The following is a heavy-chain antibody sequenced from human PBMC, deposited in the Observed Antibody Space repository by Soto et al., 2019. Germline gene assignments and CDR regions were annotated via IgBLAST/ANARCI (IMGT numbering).Heavy chain of an antibody. CDR2: IRQDGVLK. J-gene: IGHJ4*02. CDR1: GFAFSNYW. Sequence: SLRLSCVTSGFAFSNYWMNWVRQAPGKGLEWVANIRQDGVLKHYVDSVRGRFTISRDNARNSLFLQMDSLRPEDTAVYYCARACDSAACPLYFDNWGQGTPVTVSS. D-gene: IGHD3-22*01. CDR3: ARACDSAACPLYFDN. V-gene: IGHV3-7*03.